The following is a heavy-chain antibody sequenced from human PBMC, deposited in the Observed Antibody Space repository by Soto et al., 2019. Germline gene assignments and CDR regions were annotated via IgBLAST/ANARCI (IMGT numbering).Heavy chain of an antibody. CDR2: ISAYNGNT. D-gene: IGHD2-15*01. Sequence: ASVKVSCKASGYTFTSYGISWVRQAPGQGLEWMGWISAYNGNTNYAQKLQGRVTMTTDTSTSTAYMELRSLRSDDTAVYYCARATDLDAVGCSGGSCWYFDLWGRGTLVTVSS. CDR1: GYTFTSYG. J-gene: IGHJ2*01. CDR3: ARATDLDAVGCSGGSCWYFDL. V-gene: IGHV1-18*01.